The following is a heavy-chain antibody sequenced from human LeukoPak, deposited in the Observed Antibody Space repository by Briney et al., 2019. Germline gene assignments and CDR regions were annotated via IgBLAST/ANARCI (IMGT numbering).Heavy chain of an antibody. CDR1: GDSISSYY. CDR2: IYYSGST. V-gene: IGHV4-59*01. J-gene: IGHJ1*01. Sequence: SETLSLTCTVSGDSISSYYWSWIRQPPGKGLEWIGYIYYSGSTNYSPSLKSRVTISVDTSKNQFSLKLSSVTAADTAVYYCARDHQAEYFQHWGQGTLVTVSS. CDR3: ARDHQAEYFQH.